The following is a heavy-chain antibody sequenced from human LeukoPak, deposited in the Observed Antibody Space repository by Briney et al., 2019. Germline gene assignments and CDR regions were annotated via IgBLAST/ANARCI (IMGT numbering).Heavy chain of an antibody. CDR1: GSTFTNYA. V-gene: IGHV3-23*01. CDR3: AKKAGYSSGWSDLIDY. Sequence: GGSLRLSCAASGSTFTNYAMSWVRQAPGKGLEWVSGISGNGISTYYADSVKARFTISRDNSKNTLYLQMNSQRAEDTAVYYCAKKAGYSSGWSDLIDYWGQGTLVTVSS. CDR2: ISGNGIST. D-gene: IGHD6-19*01. J-gene: IGHJ4*02.